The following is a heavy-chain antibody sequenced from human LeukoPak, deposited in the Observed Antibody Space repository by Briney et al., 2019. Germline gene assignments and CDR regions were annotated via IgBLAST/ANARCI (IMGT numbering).Heavy chain of an antibody. J-gene: IGHJ4*02. CDR3: ATRGFWATNRFDY. V-gene: IGHV4-34*01. Sequence: SETLSLTCAVFVGSFRGYYWRWIRQPPGKGLEWIGEINHSGSTNYNPSLKSRVTISVDTSKNQFSLKLSSVTAADTAVYYCATRGFWATNRFDYWGQGTLVTVSS. D-gene: IGHD3-3*01. CDR2: INHSGST. CDR1: VGSFRGYY.